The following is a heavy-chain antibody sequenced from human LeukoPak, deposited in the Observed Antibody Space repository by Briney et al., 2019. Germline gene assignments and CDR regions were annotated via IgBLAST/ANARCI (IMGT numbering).Heavy chain of an antibody. D-gene: IGHD6-6*01. V-gene: IGHV4-4*08. J-gene: IGHJ6*03. CDR1: GGSISSYY. CDR2: IYTSGST. CDR3: ARDPYSSSSLGYYYYYYMDV. Sequence: SETLSLTCTVSGGSISSYYWSWIRQPPGKGLEWIGRIYTSGSTNYNPSLKSRVTISVDTSKNQFSLKLSSVTAADTAVYYCARDPYSSSSLGYYYYYYMDVWGKGTTVTVSS.